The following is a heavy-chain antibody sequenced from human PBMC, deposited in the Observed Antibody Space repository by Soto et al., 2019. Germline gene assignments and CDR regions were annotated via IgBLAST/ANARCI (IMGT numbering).Heavy chain of an antibody. D-gene: IGHD5-12*01. V-gene: IGHV4-39*01. Sequence: SETPSLPRTVSGGSISSSCYYWGWIRHLPGKGLEWIGSIYYSGSTYYNPSLKSRVTISVDTSKNQFSLKLSSVTAADTAVYYCARWGSGDGYNYDYWGQGTLVTVSS. CDR1: GGSISSSCYY. CDR3: ARWGSGDGYNYDY. CDR2: IYYSGST. J-gene: IGHJ4*02.